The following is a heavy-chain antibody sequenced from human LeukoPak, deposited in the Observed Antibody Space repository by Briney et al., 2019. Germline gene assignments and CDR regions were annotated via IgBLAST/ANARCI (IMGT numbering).Heavy chain of an antibody. CDR3: ARLYWSYSGSGSYIWFDP. V-gene: IGHV1-24*01. D-gene: IGHD3-10*01. CDR1: GYTLTELS. CDR2: FDPEDGET. Sequence: GASVKVSCKVSGYTLTELSMHWVRQAPGKGLEWMGGFDPEDGETIYAQKFQGRVTMTEDTSTDTAYMELSSLRSEDTAVYYCARLYWSYSGSGSYIWFDPWGQGTLVTVSS. J-gene: IGHJ5*02.